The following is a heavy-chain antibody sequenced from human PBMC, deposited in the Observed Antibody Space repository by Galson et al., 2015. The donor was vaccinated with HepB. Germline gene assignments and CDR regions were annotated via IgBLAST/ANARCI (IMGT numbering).Heavy chain of an antibody. CDR2: IYYSGST. J-gene: IGHJ4*02. D-gene: IGHD3-22*01. CDR3: AREGDSSGYSGVDY. V-gene: IGHV4-59*01. Sequence: SETLSLTCAVYGGSFSGYYWSWIRQPPGKGLEWIGYIYYSGSTNYNPSLKSRVTISVDTSKNQFSLKLSSVTAADTAVYYCAREGDSSGYSGVDYWGQGTLVTVSS. CDR1: GGSFSGYY.